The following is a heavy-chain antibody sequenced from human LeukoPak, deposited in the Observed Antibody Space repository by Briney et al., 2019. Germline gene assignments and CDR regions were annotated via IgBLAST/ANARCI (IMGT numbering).Heavy chain of an antibody. CDR2: IYSGGST. CDR1: GFTVSSNY. Sequence: GGSLRLSCAASGFTVSSNYMSWVRQAPGKGLEWVSVIYSGGSTDYADSVKGRFTISRDNSKNTLYLQMNSMRAEDTAVYYCARDPYGGNWFDYWGQGTLVTVSS. D-gene: IGHD2-21*01. J-gene: IGHJ4*02. V-gene: IGHV3-66*01. CDR3: ARDPYGGNWFDY.